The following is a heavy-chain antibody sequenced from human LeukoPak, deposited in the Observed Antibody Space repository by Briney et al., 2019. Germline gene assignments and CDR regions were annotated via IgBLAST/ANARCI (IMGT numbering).Heavy chain of an antibody. V-gene: IGHV4-38-2*01. D-gene: IGHD3-10*01. CDR2: IYHSAST. CDR3: ARVGTMVRGVSDY. CDR1: GYSISSGYY. J-gene: IGHJ4*02. Sequence: PSDTLSLTCAVSGYSISSGYYWGWIRQPPGKGLEWIGSIYHSASTYHNPSLKSRVTISVDTSKNQFSLKLSSVTAADTAVYYCARVGTMVRGVSDYWGQGTLVTVSS.